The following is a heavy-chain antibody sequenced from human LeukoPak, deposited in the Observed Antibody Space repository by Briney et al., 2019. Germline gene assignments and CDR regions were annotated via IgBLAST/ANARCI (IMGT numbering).Heavy chain of an antibody. V-gene: IGHV4-59*13. Sequence: PSETLSLTCTVSSGPICSDLGSWIRQPPGKGLGWIGFNSHSGDSNYNPSLKSRVTISVDSSKDPFSLKMTSVTAADTAVYYCARGGASSRYFDSWGQGTLVTVSS. D-gene: IGHD1-26*01. CDR2: NSHSGDS. J-gene: IGHJ4*02. CDR3: ARGGASSRYFDS. CDR1: SGPICSDL.